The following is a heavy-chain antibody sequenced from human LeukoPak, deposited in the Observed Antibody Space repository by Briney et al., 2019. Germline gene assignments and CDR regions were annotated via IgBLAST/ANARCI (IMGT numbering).Heavy chain of an antibody. J-gene: IGHJ4*02. Sequence: SVKVSCKAPGGTFSSYAISWVRQAPGQGLEWMGGIIPIFGTANYAQKFQGRVTITADESTSTAYMELSSLRSEDTAVYYCATTLGYCSSTSCSWGYWGQGTLVTVSS. CDR2: IIPIFGTA. V-gene: IGHV1-69*01. CDR3: ATTLGYCSSTSCSWGY. CDR1: GGTFSSYA. D-gene: IGHD2-2*01.